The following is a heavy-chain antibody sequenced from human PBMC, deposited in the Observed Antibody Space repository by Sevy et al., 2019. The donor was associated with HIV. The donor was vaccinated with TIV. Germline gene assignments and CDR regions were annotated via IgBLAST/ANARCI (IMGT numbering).Heavy chain of an antibody. CDR3: AREEIGHGTDV. V-gene: IGHV1-2*02. CDR2: INPKSGGA. CDR1: EYTFIDYY. J-gene: IGHJ6*01. Sequence: ASVKVSCKDTEYTFIDYYIHWVRQAPGQGLEWMGWINPKSGGANYAQSFQGRVTMTRDTSLNTIYMQLTSLRGDDTAVYYCAREEIGHGTDVWGQGTAVTVSS.